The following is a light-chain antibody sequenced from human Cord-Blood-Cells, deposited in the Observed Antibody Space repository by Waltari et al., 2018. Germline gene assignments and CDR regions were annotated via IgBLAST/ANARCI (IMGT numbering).Light chain of an antibody. J-gene: IGKJ1*01. CDR3: QQYGRT. CDR2: GAS. Sequence: EIVLTQSPGTLSLSPGERATLSCRASQSVSSSYLAWYQQKPGQAPRLLIYGASSRATGIPDRFSGSGSGTDFTLTISRLEPEDFAVYYCQQYGRTFGQGP. CDR1: QSVSSSY. V-gene: IGKV3-20*01.